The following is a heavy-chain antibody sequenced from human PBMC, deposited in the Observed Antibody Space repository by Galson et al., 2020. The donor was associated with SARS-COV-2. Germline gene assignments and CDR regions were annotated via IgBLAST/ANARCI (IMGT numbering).Heavy chain of an antibody. D-gene: IGHD3-10*01. Sequence: VRQAPGKGLEWVSSISSSSSYIYYADSVKGRFTISRDNAKNSLYLQMNSLRAEDTAVYYCARDLRDYYGSGYYYGMDVWGQGTTVTVSS. V-gene: IGHV3-21*01. J-gene: IGHJ6*02. CDR2: ISSSSSYI. CDR3: ARDLRDYYGSGYYYGMDV.